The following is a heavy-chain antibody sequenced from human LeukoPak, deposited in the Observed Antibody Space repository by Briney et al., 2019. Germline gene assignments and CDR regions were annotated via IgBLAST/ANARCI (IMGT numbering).Heavy chain of an antibody. CDR1: GFTVSSNS. J-gene: IGHJ6*03. D-gene: IGHD3-22*01. V-gene: IGHV3-53*01. CDR2: IYSDNT. CDR3: ARGDYYDSSGYNYYYYMDV. Sequence: PWGSLRLSCTVSGFTVSSNSMSWVRQAPGKGLEWVSFIYSDNTHYSDSVKGRFTISRDNSKNTLYLQMNSLRAEDTAVYYCARGDYYDSSGYNYYYYMDVWGKGTTVTVSS.